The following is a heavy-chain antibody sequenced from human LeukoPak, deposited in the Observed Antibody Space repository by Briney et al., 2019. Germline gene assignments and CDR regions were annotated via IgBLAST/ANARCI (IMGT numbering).Heavy chain of an antibody. CDR2: VSRFGGTT. Sequence: GGSLRLSCAASGFTFDSYAMGWVRQAPGKGLEWVSAVSRFGGTTYYADSAKGRFTISRDNSNNTVYLQMNSLRVEDTALYYCVKHVGSRWSNNRFDPWGQGTLVTVS. J-gene: IGHJ5*02. D-gene: IGHD6-13*01. CDR3: VKHVGSRWSNNRFDP. CDR1: GFTFDSYA. V-gene: IGHV3-23*01.